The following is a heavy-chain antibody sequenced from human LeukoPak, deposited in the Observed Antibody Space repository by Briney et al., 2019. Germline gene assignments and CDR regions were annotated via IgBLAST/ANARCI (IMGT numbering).Heavy chain of an antibody. V-gene: IGHV4-59*01. CDR3: ARGSIAARPDGLFDN. Sequence: SETLSLTCTVSGGSISSYYWSWIRQPPGKGLEWIGYIYYSGSTNYNPSLKSRVTISVDTSKNQFSLKLSSVTAADTAVYYCARGSIAARPDGLFDNWGQGTLVTVSS. CDR2: IYYSGST. CDR1: GGSISSYY. D-gene: IGHD6-6*01. J-gene: IGHJ4*02.